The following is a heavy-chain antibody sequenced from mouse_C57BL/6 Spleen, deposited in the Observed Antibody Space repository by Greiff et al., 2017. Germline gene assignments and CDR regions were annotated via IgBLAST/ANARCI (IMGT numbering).Heavy chain of an antibody. Sequence: VQLQQPGAELVRPGSSVKLSCKASGYTFTSYWMDWVKQRPGQGLEWIGNIYPSDSETHYNQKFKDKATFAVDKSSSTAYMQLSSLTSEDSAVYYCARSDGYYAMDYWGQGTSVTVSS. D-gene: IGHD2-3*01. CDR3: ARSDGYYAMDY. CDR1: GYTFTSYW. V-gene: IGHV1-61*01. CDR2: IYPSDSET. J-gene: IGHJ4*01.